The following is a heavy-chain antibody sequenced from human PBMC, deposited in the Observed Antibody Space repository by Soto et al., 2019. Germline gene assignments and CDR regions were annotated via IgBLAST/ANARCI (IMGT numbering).Heavy chain of an antibody. CDR3: ARGGIAAAAPPDY. CDR2: IYYSGST. CDR1: GGSISSGGYY. V-gene: IGHV4-31*03. J-gene: IGHJ4*02. Sequence: QVQLQESGPGLVKPSQTLSLTCTVSGGSISSGGYYWSWIRQHPGKGLEWIGYIYYSGSTYYNPSLTGRVTISVDTSKNQFSLKLSSVTAAETAVYYCARGGIAAAAPPDYWGQGTLVTVSS. D-gene: IGHD6-13*01.